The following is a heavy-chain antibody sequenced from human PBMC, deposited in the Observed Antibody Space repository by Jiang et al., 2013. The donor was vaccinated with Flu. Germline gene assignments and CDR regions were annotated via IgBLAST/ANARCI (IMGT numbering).Heavy chain of an antibody. J-gene: IGHJ4*02. CDR2: IGGSSGTT. CDR3: AKLTDYFDSSGNFHY. Sequence: QLLESGGGLVQPGGSLRLSCAASGFTFTSYAMTWVRQAPGKGLEWVSAIGGSSGTTYYADSVKGRFTISRDNSKNTLFLQMNTLRAEDTAVYYCAKLTDYFDSSGNFHYWGLGTLVTVSS. D-gene: IGHD3-22*01. V-gene: IGHV3-23*01. CDR1: GFTFTSYA.